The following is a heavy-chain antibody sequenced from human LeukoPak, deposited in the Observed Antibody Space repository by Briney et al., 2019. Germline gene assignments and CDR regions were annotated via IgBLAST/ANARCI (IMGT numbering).Heavy chain of an antibody. V-gene: IGHV3-33*01. Sequence: GGSLRLSCAASGFTFSSYGMHWVRQAPGKGLEWVAVFWFDGSNKYYAESVKGRFTISRDNSKNTLYLQMNSLRAEDTAVYYCAREEYAESHAEYFQYWGQGTLVTVSS. CDR3: AREEYAESHAEYFQY. CDR2: FWFDGSNK. D-gene: IGHD2-2*01. J-gene: IGHJ1*01. CDR1: GFTFSSYG.